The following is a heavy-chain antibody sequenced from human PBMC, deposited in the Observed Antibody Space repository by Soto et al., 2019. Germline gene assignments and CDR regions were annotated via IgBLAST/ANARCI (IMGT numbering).Heavy chain of an antibody. D-gene: IGHD4-17*01. J-gene: IGHJ5*02. CDR3: AREADYGDTGWFDP. CDR1: GGSISSYY. V-gene: IGHV4-59*01. CDR2: IYYSGST. Sequence: NPSETLSLTCTVSGGSISSYYWSWIRQPPGKGLEWIGYIYYSGSTNYNPSLKSRVTISVDTSKNQFSLKLSSVTAADTAVYYCAREADYGDTGWFDPWGQGTLVTVSS.